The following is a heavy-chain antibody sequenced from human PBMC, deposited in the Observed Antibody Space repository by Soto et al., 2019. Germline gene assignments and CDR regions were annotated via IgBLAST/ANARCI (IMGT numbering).Heavy chain of an antibody. CDR1: GGTFSSYA. V-gene: IGHV1-69*01. J-gene: IGHJ3*02. Sequence: QVQLVQSGAEVKKPGSSVKVSCKASGGTFSSYAISWVRQAPGQGLEWMGGIIPIFGTANYAQKFQGRVTITADESTSTAYMELSSLRSEDTAVYYCARDDYYDSIIDGDAFDIWGQGTMVTVSS. CDR3: ARDDYYDSIIDGDAFDI. D-gene: IGHD3-22*01. CDR2: IIPIFGTA.